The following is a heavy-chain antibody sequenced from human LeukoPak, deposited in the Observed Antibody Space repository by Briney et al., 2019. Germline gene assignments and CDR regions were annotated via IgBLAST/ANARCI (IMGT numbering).Heavy chain of an antibody. CDR2: ISYDGSNK. V-gene: IGHV3-30*18. CDR3: AKLTHSSGWYGAEYFQH. D-gene: IGHD6-19*01. Sequence: GRSLRLSCAASGFTFSSYGMHWVRQAPGKGLEWVAVISYDGSNKYYADSVKSRFTISRDNSKNTLYLQMNSLRAEDTAVYYCAKLTHSSGWYGAEYFQHWGQGTLVTVSS. CDR1: GFTFSSYG. J-gene: IGHJ1*01.